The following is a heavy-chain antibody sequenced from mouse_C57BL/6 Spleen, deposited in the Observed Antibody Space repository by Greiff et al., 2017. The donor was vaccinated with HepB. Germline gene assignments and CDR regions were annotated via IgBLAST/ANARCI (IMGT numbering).Heavy chain of an antibody. V-gene: IGHV5-4*01. J-gene: IGHJ3*01. Sequence: EVQLVESGGGLVKPGGSLKLSCAASGFTFSSYAMSWVRQTPEKRLEWVATISDGGSYTYYPDNVKGRFTISRDNAKNNLYLQMSHLKSEDTAMYYCASGGGAYWGQGTLVTVSA. CDR3: ASGGGAY. CDR1: GFTFSSYA. CDR2: ISDGGSYT.